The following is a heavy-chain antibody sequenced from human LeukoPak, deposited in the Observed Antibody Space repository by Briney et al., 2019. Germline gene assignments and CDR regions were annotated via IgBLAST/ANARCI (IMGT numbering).Heavy chain of an antibody. CDR2: IWYDGSNK. Sequence: GGSLRLSCAASGFTFSSYGMHWVRQAPGKGLEWVAVIWYDGSNKYYADPVKGRFTISRDNSRNILYVQMSSLRAEDTAIYYCARTRITTRGYYYGLDVWGQGTMVTV. J-gene: IGHJ6*02. CDR3: ARTRITTRGYYYGLDV. D-gene: IGHD1-26*01. V-gene: IGHV3-33*01. CDR1: GFTFSSYG.